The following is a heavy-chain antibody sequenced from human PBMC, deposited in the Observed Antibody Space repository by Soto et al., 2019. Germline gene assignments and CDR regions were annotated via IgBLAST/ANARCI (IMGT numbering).Heavy chain of an antibody. V-gene: IGHV6-1*01. Sequence: QXLSLTCAVSGDSVSSNTVAWNWIRQSPSRGLEWLGRSYYRSKWYNDYAVSVKSRITINPDTSKNQFSLQLNSVTPEDTAVYYCAREKWAAAGGINWFDHWGQGTLVTVSS. J-gene: IGHJ5*02. CDR1: GDSVSSNTVA. CDR3: AREKWAAAGGINWFDH. D-gene: IGHD6-13*01. CDR2: SYYRSKWYN.